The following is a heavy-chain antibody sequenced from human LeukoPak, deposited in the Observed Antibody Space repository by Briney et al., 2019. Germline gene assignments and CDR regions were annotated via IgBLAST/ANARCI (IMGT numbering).Heavy chain of an antibody. CDR3: EREEFLHEIDSSGYFVY. CDR2: VYSSGVG. CDR1: GGSITGYY. V-gene: IGHV4-4*07. Sequence: PSETLSLTCTVSGGSITGYYWNWIRQPAGQGLEWLGRVYSSGVGNYNPSPTSRFTMSVDTSKNQFSLKLTSLTAADTAVYYCEREEFLHEIDSSGYFVYWGQGTLVTVSS. D-gene: IGHD3-22*01. J-gene: IGHJ4*02.